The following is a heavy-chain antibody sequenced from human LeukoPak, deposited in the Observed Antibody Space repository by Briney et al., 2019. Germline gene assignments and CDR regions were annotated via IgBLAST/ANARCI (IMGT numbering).Heavy chain of an antibody. D-gene: IGHD1-14*01. J-gene: IGHJ6*02. Sequence: SETLSLTCTVSGGSVSTGNFYWSWIRQPPGNGVEWIAYMHYSGTTDYNPSLKSRVTISVDTSKNQFSLKLSSVTAADTAVYYCARKTSQNMYYYYYGLDVWGQGTTVTVSS. CDR3: ARKTSQNMYYYYYGLDV. CDR1: GGSVSTGNFY. CDR2: MHYSGTT. V-gene: IGHV4-61*01.